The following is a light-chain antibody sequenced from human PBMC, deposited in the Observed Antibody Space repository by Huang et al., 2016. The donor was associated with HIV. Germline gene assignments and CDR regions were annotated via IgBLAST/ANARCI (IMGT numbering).Light chain of an antibody. Sequence: EIVMTQSPATLSVSPGQRITQSCRASQSIGDNVAWYQHKPGQAPSLLIYGASTRATGIPARFSGSESATEFTLTISSLQPEDFAVYYCQQYNDWPTFGQGTKVEIK. CDR1: QSIGDN. V-gene: IGKV3-15*01. J-gene: IGKJ1*01. CDR3: QQYNDWPT. CDR2: GAS.